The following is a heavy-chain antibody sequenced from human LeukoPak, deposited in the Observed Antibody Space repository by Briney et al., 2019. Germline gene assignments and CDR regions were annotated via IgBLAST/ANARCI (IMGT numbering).Heavy chain of an antibody. Sequence: GGSLRLSCAASGFIFSDYYMSWIRQAPGKGLEWVSYISSSGSTIYYADSVKGRFTISRDNSKNTLYLQMNSLRAEDTAVYYCARAPGYGAAYYFDYWGQGTLVTVSS. V-gene: IGHV3-11*04. D-gene: IGHD1-1*01. J-gene: IGHJ4*02. CDR1: GFIFSDYY. CDR3: ARAPGYGAAYYFDY. CDR2: ISSSGSTI.